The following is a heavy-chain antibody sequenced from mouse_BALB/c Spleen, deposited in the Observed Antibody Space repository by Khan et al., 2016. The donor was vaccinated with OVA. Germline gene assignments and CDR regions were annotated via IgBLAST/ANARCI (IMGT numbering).Heavy chain of an antibody. V-gene: IGHV14-1*02. CDR1: GFNIKDYY. Sequence: VQLQQSGTDLVRPGALVKLSCKASGFNIKDYYMHWVKQRPEQGLEWIGWIDPANGETLYDPKFQGKASVTADTSSNTAYLQLGSLTSEDTAVYYCARSGYFAWFTYWGQGTLVTVSA. CDR2: IDPANGET. J-gene: IGHJ3*01. CDR3: ARSGYFAWFTY.